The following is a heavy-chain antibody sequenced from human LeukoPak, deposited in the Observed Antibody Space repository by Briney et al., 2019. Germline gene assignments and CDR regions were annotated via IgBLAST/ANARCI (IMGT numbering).Heavy chain of an antibody. CDR3: AGQKIRGYSGYAANYYYGMDV. V-gene: IGHV4-39*01. Sequence: SETLSLTCTVSDGSISSSSFYWGWIRQPPGKGLEWIGSMFYKGTTYCNPSLESRVTISVDMSKNLCSLKLSSVTAADTAVYYCAGQKIRGYSGYAANYYYGMDVWGQGTTVTVSS. CDR2: MFYKGTT. CDR1: DGSISSSSFY. D-gene: IGHD5-12*01. J-gene: IGHJ6*02.